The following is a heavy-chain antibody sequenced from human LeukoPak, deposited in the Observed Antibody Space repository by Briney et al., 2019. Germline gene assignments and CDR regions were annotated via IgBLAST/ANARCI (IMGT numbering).Heavy chain of an antibody. CDR1: GFTFSSYG. J-gene: IGHJ4*02. CDR3: AKSPGAYSSGWYTPVDY. D-gene: IGHD6-19*01. V-gene: IGHV3-30*18. CDR2: ISYDGSNK. Sequence: GGSLRPSCAASGFTFSSYGMHWVRQAPGKGLEWVAVISYDGSNKYYADSVKGRFTISRDNSKNTLYLQMNSLRAEDTAVYYCAKSPGAYSSGWYTPVDYWGQGTLVTVSS.